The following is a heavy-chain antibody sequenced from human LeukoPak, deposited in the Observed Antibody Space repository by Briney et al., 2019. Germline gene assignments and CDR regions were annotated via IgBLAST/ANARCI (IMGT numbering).Heavy chain of an antibody. D-gene: IGHD2-21*01. CDR2: ISSSSSYI. J-gene: IGHJ4*02. CDR1: GFTVSSNY. CDR3: ARETEIVSDY. V-gene: IGHV3-21*01. Sequence: GGSLRLSCTACGFTVSSNYMNWVRQAPGKGLEWVSSISSSSSYIYYADSVKGRFTISRDNAKNSLYLQMNSLRAEDTAVYYCARETEIVSDYWGQGTLVTVSS.